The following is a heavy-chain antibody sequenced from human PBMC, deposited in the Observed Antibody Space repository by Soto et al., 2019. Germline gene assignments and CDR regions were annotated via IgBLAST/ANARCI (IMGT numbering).Heavy chain of an antibody. D-gene: IGHD1-26*01. V-gene: IGHV4-30-4*01. J-gene: IGHJ6*02. CDR1: GGSISSGDYY. CDR3: ARMERDYYYGMDV. Sequence: SETLSLTCTVSGGSISSGDYYWSWIRQPPGKGLEWIGYIYYSGSTYYSPSLKSRVTISVDTSKNQFSLKLSSVTAADTAVYYCARMERDYYYGMDVWGQGTTVT. CDR2: IYYSGST.